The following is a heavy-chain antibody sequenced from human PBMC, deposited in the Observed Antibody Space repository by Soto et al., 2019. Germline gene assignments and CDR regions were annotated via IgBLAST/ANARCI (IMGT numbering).Heavy chain of an antibody. D-gene: IGHD1-26*01. CDR3: ARHSASWQWFDY. V-gene: IGHV4-31*03. CDR1: GGSISSGGYY. Sequence: QVQLQESGPGLVKPSQTLSLTCSVSGGSISSGGYYWSWIRQHPEKGLEWIGYIYYSGSTNYNPSLKSRVIISVDTSSNRFSLDLRSVTAADTAIYYCARHSASWQWFDYWGQGTLVIVSS. J-gene: IGHJ5*01. CDR2: IYYSGST.